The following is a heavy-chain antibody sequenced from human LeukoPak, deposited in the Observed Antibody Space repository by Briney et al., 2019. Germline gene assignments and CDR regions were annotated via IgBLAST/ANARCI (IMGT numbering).Heavy chain of an antibody. J-gene: IGHJ4*02. CDR3: TRGPPRGSNSWYRLDY. V-gene: IGHV3-21*04. Sequence: GGSLRLSCAASGFTFSSYSMNWVRQAPGKGLEWVSSISSSSSYIYYADSVKGRFTISRDNAKNSLFLQMNSLRAEDTAVYYCTRGPPRGSNSWYRLDYWGQGTVVTVSS. CDR2: ISSSSSYI. D-gene: IGHD6-13*01. CDR1: GFTFSSYS.